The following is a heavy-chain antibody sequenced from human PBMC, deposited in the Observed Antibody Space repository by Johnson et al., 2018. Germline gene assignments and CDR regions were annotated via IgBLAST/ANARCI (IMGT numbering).Heavy chain of an antibody. CDR2: ISYDGSNK. D-gene: IGHD6-19*01. CDR3: AAVAVAYYYYYMDV. J-gene: IGHJ6*03. Sequence: QLLETGGGVVQPGRSLRLSCAASGFTFSSYAMHWVRQAPGKGLEWVAVISYDGSNKYYADSVKGRFTISRDHSKNTLYLQMNSLRAEDTAVYYCAAVAVAYYYYYMDVWGKGTTVTVSS. V-gene: IGHV3-30-3*01. CDR1: GFTFSSYA.